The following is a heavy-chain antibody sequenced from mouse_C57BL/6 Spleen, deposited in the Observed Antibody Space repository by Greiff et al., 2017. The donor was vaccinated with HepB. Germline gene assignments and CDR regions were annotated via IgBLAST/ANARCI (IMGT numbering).Heavy chain of an antibody. CDR2: IDPSDSYT. D-gene: IGHD2-5*01. J-gene: IGHJ4*01. Sequence: QVQLKQPGAELVMPGASVKLSCKASGYTFTSYWMHWVKQRPGQGLEWIGEIDPSDSYTNYNQKFKGKSTLTVDKSSSTAYMQLSSLTSEDSAVYYCARSYSNYRYAMDYWGQGTSVTVSS. CDR3: ARSYSNYRYAMDY. V-gene: IGHV1-69*01. CDR1: GYTFTSYW.